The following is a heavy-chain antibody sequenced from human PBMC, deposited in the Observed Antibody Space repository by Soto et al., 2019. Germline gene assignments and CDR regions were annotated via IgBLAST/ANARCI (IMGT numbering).Heavy chain of an antibody. CDR1: GGSISSSNW. D-gene: IGHD3-10*01. J-gene: IGHJ5*02. Sequence: QVQLQESGPGLVKPSGTLSLTCAVSGGSISSSNWWSWVRQPPGKGLEWIGEIYHSGSTNYNPSLTSRVTLSVDKSKNQCSLKLSAVTAADTAVYYCARDYMVRGVMRWFDPWGQGTLVTVSS. CDR3: ARDYMVRGVMRWFDP. V-gene: IGHV4-4*02. CDR2: IYHSGST.